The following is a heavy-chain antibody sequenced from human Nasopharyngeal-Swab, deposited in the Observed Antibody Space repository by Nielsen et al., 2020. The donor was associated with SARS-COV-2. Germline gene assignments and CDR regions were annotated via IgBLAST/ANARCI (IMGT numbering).Heavy chain of an antibody. CDR2: ISYDGSNK. Sequence: GESLKISCAASGFTFSSYGMHWVRQAPGKGLEWVAVISYDGSNKYYADSVKGRFTISRDTSKNTLYLQMNSLRAEDTAVYYCAKDRGRGYSGYDLGGAFDIWGQGTMVTVSS. CDR3: AKDRGRGYSGYDLGGAFDI. CDR1: GFTFSSYG. V-gene: IGHV3-30*18. D-gene: IGHD5-12*01. J-gene: IGHJ3*02.